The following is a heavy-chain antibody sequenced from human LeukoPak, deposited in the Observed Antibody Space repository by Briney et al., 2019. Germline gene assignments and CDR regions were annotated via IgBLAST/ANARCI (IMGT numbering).Heavy chain of an antibody. J-gene: IGHJ4*02. CDR3: ARERYGDLDY. D-gene: IGHD4-17*01. V-gene: IGHV3-48*01. Sequence: ETLSLTCTVFGGSISSSSYYWGWIRQPPGKGLEWVSYISSSSSTIYYADSVKGRFTISRDNAKNSLYLQMNSLRAEDTAVYYCARERYGDLDYWGQGTLVTVSS. CDR1: GGSISSSS. CDR2: ISSSSSTI.